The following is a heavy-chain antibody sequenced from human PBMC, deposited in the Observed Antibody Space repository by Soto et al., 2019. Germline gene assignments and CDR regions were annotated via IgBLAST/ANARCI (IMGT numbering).Heavy chain of an antibody. CDR3: ARVKIFAVVIHNWFDL. J-gene: IGHJ5*02. CDR1: VCTYSSYA. CDR2: IFPIFGTA. D-gene: IGHD3-3*01. Sequence: SVKVSCKGAVCTYSSYANSGVGQAGGKGLEWMGGIFPIFGTANYTQKFQARVTITADESTSTAYMELSSLRSENAAVYYCARVKIFAVVIHNWFDLWGQGTLVTVSS. V-gene: IGHV1-69*01.